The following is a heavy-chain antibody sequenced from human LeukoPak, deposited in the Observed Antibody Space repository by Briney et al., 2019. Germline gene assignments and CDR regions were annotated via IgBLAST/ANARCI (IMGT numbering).Heavy chain of an antibody. D-gene: IGHD6-13*01. Sequence: ASVKVSCKASGGTFSSYAISWVRQAPRRGLEWMGWINTNTGNPTYAQGFTGRYVFSLDTSVSTAYLQISSLKAEDTAVYYCARDTYSSSWYWYGLDVWGQGTTVTVSS. V-gene: IGHV7-4-1*02. CDR1: GGTFSSYA. CDR3: ARDTYSSSWYWYGLDV. CDR2: INTNTGNP. J-gene: IGHJ6*02.